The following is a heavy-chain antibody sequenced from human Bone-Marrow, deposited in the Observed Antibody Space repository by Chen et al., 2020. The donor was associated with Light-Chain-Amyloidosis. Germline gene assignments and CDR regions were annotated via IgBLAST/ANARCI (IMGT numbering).Heavy chain of an antibody. CDR3: ARVMVMTAMHWDAFDT. D-gene: IGHD2-21*02. CDR2: LYSAGKT. V-gene: IGHV3-53*02. CDR1: GFSVSREY. Sequence: EMELVETGGGFVQPGGSLRPSCVVSGFSVSREYMPWVRQAPGKGLEWVSVLYSAGKTYYTDSVRGRFTISRDDSKNTLYLQMNSLRAEDTAMYYCARVMVMTAMHWDAFDTWGQGTMVTVSS. J-gene: IGHJ3*02.